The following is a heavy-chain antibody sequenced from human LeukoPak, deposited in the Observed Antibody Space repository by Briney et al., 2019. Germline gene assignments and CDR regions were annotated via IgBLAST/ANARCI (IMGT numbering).Heavy chain of an antibody. CDR2: IYHSGST. Sequence: SETLSLTCTVSGGSISSGGYYWSWIRQPPGKGLEWIGYIYHSGSTYYNPSLKSRVTISVDTSKNQFSLKLSSVTAADTAVYYCARARGAEAIDYWGQGTRLTVSS. CDR1: GGSISSGGYY. V-gene: IGHV4-30-2*01. CDR3: ARARGAEAIDY. J-gene: IGHJ4*02. D-gene: IGHD6-25*01.